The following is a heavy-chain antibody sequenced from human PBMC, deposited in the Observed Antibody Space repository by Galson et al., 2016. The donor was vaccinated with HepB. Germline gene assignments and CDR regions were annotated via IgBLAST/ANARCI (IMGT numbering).Heavy chain of an antibody. D-gene: IGHD3-22*01. CDR2: IYPGDSDT. Sequence: QSGAEVKKPGESLKISCKGSGSSFTSYWIGWVRQMPGKGLEWMGIIYPGDSDTRYSPSFQGQVTISADKSIRTAYLQWRSLEASDTARYYCARRRGYYDSRARHVDYWGQGTLVTVSS. CDR3: ARRRGYYDSRARHVDY. J-gene: IGHJ4*02. V-gene: IGHV5-51*01. CDR1: GSSFTSYW.